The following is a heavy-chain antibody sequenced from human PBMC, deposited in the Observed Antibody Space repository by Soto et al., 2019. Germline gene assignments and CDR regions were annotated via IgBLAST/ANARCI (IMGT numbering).Heavy chain of an antibody. D-gene: IGHD3-16*01. CDR1: GGSFRGYY. Sequence: PSETLSLTCAVYGGSFRGYYWTWIRQPPGKGLEWIGEIDHSGGTNYNPSLKSRVTISVDTSKNQFSPKLASVTAADTAVYYCARVEYTYNYRGLDYWGQGTLVTVSS. V-gene: IGHV4-34*01. J-gene: IGHJ4*02. CDR3: ARVEYTYNYRGLDY. CDR2: IDHSGGT.